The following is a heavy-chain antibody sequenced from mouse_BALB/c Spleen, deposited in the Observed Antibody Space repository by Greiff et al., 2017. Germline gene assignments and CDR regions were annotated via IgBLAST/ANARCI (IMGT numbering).Heavy chain of an antibody. J-gene: IGHJ2*01. CDR2: IWGGGST. CDR3: ARTYGYGYYFDY. CDR1: GFSFSRYS. V-gene: IGHV2-6-4*01. D-gene: IGHD1-2*01. Sequence: VQLQESGPGLVAPSQSLSITCTVSGFSFSRYSVHWVRQQPGKGLEWLGMIWGGGSTDYNSALKSRLSISKDNTTSQVYLKMNSLQTDDTAMYYCARTYGYGYYFDYWGQGTTVTVSS.